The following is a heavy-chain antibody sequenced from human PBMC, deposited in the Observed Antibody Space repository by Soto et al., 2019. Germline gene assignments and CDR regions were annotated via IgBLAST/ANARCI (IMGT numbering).Heavy chain of an antibody. J-gene: IGHJ4*02. D-gene: IGHD3-22*01. Sequence: PGGSLRLSCAASGFTFSSYSMNWVRQAPGKGLEWVSSISSSSSYIYYADSVKGRFTISRDNAKNSLYLQMNSLRAEDTAVYYCARATHYYDSNYGEYIDYWGQGTLVTVSS. CDR1: GFTFSSYS. V-gene: IGHV3-21*01. CDR3: ARATHYYDSNYGEYIDY. CDR2: ISSSSSYI.